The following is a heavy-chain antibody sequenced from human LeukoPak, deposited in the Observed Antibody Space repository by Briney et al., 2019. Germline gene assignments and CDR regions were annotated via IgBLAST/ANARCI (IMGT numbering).Heavy chain of an antibody. Sequence: PSETLSLTCAVYGGSFSGYYWSWIRQPPGKGLEWIGYIYYSGSTNYNPSLKSRVTISVDTSKNQFSLKLSSVTAADTAVYYCARLFSDPPLDAFDIWGQGTMVTVSS. D-gene: IGHD1-26*01. CDR3: ARLFSDPPLDAFDI. CDR1: GGSFSGYY. V-gene: IGHV4-59*08. CDR2: IYYSGST. J-gene: IGHJ3*02.